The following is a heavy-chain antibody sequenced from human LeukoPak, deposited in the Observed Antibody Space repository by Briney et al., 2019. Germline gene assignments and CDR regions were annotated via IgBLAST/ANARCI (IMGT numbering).Heavy chain of an antibody. CDR1: GGSISSSSYY. D-gene: IGHD4-17*01. CDR2: IYYRGST. CDR3: ARYGDYVRSALFY. Sequence: SETLSLTCTVSGGSISSSSYYWGWIRQPPGKGLEWIGSIYYRGSTYYNPSLNSRVTISVDTSKNQFSLKLTSVTAADTAVYYCARYGDYVRSALFYWGQGTLVTVSS. V-gene: IGHV4-39*01. J-gene: IGHJ4*02.